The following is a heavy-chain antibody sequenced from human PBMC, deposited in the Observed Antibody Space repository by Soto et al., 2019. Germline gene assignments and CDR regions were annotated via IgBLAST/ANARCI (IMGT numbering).Heavy chain of an antibody. Sequence: QVQLVQSGAEVKKPGASVKVSCKASGYTFTSYVISWVRQAPGQGLVWMGWISDYNGNTQYSQKLQGRVPMSTDTSTSTAYVELRRLRSDGTAVYYWASSLLVDYGLEGEGDGGQGTLVTVSS. CDR2: ISDYNGNT. CDR3: ASSLLVDYGLEGEGD. J-gene: IGHJ4*02. D-gene: IGHD2-21*01. V-gene: IGHV1-18*01. CDR1: GYTFTSYV.